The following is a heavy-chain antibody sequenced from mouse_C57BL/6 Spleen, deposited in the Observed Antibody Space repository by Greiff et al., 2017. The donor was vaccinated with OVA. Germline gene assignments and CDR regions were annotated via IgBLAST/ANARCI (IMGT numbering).Heavy chain of an antibody. V-gene: IGHV14-4*01. CDR1: GFNIKDDY. Sequence: VQLQQSGAELVRPGASVKLSCTASGFNIKDDYMHWVKQRPEQGLEWIGWIDPENGDTEYASKFQGKATITADTSSNTAYLQLSSLTSEDTAVYYCTDYSNYWFAYWGQGTLVTVSA. J-gene: IGHJ3*01. D-gene: IGHD2-5*01. CDR2: IDPENGDT. CDR3: TDYSNYWFAY.